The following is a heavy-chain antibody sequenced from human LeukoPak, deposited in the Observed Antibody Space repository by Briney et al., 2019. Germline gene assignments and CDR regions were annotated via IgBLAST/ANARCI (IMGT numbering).Heavy chain of an antibody. J-gene: IGHJ4*02. CDR3: ARDRDSGYDLEGGSDLDF. V-gene: IGHV1-69*04. CDR2: IIPILGIA. CDR1: GGTFSSYA. D-gene: IGHD5-12*01. Sequence: SVKVSCKASGGTFSSYAISWVRQAPGQGLEWMGRIIPILGIANYAQKFQGRVTITADKSTSTAYMELSSLRSEDTAVYYCARDRDSGYDLEGGSDLDFWGQGTLVTVSS.